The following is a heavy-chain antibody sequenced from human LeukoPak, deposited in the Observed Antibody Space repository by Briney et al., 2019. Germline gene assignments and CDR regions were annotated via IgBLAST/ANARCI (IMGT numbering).Heavy chain of an antibody. J-gene: IGHJ6*02. CDR3: AKGTYGMDV. Sequence: PSETLSLTCTVYGGSISSYYWSSVRQPAGKGLEWIGRMHSSGSTDYNPSLKSRVTMSADTSKNQFSLILSSVTAADTAIYYCAKGTYGMDVWGQGTTVTVSS. V-gene: IGHV4-4*07. CDR2: MHSSGST. CDR1: GGSISSYY.